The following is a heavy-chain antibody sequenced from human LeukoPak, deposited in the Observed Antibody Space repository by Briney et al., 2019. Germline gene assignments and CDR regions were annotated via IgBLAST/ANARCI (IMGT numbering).Heavy chain of an antibody. J-gene: IGHJ4*02. V-gene: IGHV6-1*01. D-gene: IGHD1-26*01. Sequence: SQTLSLTCAISGDSVSSNSATWDWIRQSPSRGLEWLGRTYYRSKWYNDYAVSVKSRITINPDTSMNQFSLHLNSVTPEDTAVYYCARVGRSGTGYEYWGQGTLVTVSS. CDR3: ARVGRSGTGYEY. CDR1: GDSVSSNSAT. CDR2: TYYRSKWYN.